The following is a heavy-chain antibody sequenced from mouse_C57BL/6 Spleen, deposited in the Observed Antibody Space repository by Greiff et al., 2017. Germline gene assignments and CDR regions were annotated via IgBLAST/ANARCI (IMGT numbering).Heavy chain of an antibody. CDR2: IWRGGST. CDR3: AKKDGNYYYAMDY. D-gene: IGHD2-1*01. CDR1: GFSLPSYG. Sequence: QVQLQQSGPGLVQPSQSLSITCTVSGFSLPSYGVHWVRQSPGKGLEWLGVIWRGGSTDYNAAFLSRLSITKDNSTSQVFFMRNSLQADYTARYDCAKKDGNYYYAMDYWGQGTSVTGSS. V-gene: IGHV2-5*01. J-gene: IGHJ4*01.